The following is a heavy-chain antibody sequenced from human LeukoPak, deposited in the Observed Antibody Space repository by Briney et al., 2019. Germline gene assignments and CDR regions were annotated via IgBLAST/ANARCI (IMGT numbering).Heavy chain of an antibody. J-gene: IGHJ5*02. V-gene: IGHV3-30*18. Sequence: PGGSLRLSCVASGFNFSSYGMHWVRQAPGKGLEWVAVIAYDGTNEYYAESVKGRFTISRDNSKNTLHLQMNSLRGEDTAIYYCAKEAQLLWVSWFDPWGQGTLVAVSS. CDR2: IAYDGTNE. CDR3: AKEAQLLWVSWFDP. CDR1: GFNFSSYG. D-gene: IGHD1-26*01.